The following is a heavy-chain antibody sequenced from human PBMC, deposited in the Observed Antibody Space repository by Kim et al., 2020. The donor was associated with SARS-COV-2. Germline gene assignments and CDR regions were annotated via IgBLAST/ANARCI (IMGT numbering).Heavy chain of an antibody. CDR2: ISSSSSYI. D-gene: IGHD3-10*01. CDR3: AREGGYYYGSGSRYGMDV. V-gene: IGHV3-21*01. CDR1: GFTFSSYS. Sequence: GGSLRLSCAASGFTFSSYSMNWVRQAPGKGLEWVSSISSSSSYIYYADSVKGRFTISRDNAKNSLYLQMNSLRAEDTAVYYCAREGGYYYGSGSRYGMDVWGQGATVTVSS. J-gene: IGHJ6*02.